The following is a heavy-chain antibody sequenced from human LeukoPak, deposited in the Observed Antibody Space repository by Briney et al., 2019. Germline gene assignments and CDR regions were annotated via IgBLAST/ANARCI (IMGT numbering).Heavy chain of an antibody. V-gene: IGHV1-2*02. CDR2: INPNSGDT. CDR1: GYTFTGYY. Sequence: ASVKVSCKASGYTFTGYYMHWVRQAPGQGLEWMGWINPNSGDTNYAQKFQGTVTMTRDTSVSTAYMELTRLRSDDTAVYYCARELFAVAAATPNLFDPWGQGTLVTVSS. CDR3: ARELFAVAAATPNLFDP. J-gene: IGHJ5*02. D-gene: IGHD2-15*01.